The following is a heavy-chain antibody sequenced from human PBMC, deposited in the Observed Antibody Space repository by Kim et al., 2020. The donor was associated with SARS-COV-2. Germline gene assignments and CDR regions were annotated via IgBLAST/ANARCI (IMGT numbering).Heavy chain of an antibody. Sequence: GGSLRLSCAASGFTFSSYSMNWVRQAPGKGLEWVSYISSSSSTIYYADSVKGRFTISRDNAKNSLYLQMNSLRDEDTAVYYCASGYSSSWYEQWLTEYYYGMDVWGQGTTVTVSS. CDR1: GFTFSSYS. CDR2: ISSSSSTI. V-gene: IGHV3-48*02. J-gene: IGHJ6*02. D-gene: IGHD6-13*01. CDR3: ASGYSSSWYEQWLTEYYYGMDV.